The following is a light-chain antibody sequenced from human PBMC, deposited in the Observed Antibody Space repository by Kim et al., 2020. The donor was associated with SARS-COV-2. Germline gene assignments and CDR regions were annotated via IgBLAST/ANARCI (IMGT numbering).Light chain of an antibody. CDR3: CSYTSSTTYV. V-gene: IGLV2-14*03. J-gene: IGLJ1*01. Sequence: QSALTQPASVSGSPGQLITISCTGTSSDVGSSNSVSWYQQHPGKAPKVLIYDVSNRPSGVSYRFSGSKSGNTASLTISGLQAEDEADYYCCSYTSSTTYVFGTVTKVTVL. CDR1: SSDVGSSNS. CDR2: DVS.